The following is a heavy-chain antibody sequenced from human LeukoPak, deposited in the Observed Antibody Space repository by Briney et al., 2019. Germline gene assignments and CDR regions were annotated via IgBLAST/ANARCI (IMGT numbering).Heavy chain of an antibody. CDR1: GYTFTSYY. Sequence: ASVKVSCKASGYTFTSYYMHWVRQAPGQGLEWMGIINPSGGSTSYAQKFQGRVTMTRDTSTSTVYMELSSLRSEDTAVYYCARGRGGYCSGGSCYSKDNWFDPWGQGTLVTVSS. CDR2: INPSGGST. CDR3: ARGRGGYCSGGSCYSKDNWFDP. D-gene: IGHD2-15*01. J-gene: IGHJ5*02. V-gene: IGHV1-46*01.